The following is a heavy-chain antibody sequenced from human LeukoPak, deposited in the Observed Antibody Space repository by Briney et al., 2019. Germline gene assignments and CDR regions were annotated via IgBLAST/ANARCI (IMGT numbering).Heavy chain of an antibody. V-gene: IGHV3-53*01. CDR3: ARRAGGYSHPYDY. D-gene: IGHD4-23*01. CDR1: GFTVSSNF. CDR2: IYSGGST. Sequence: PGGSLRLSCAASGFTVSSNFLSWVRQAPGKGLEWVSLIYSGGSTDYTGSVKGRFTISRDNSKNTLYLQMNSLRAEDTAVYYCARRAGGYSHPYDYWGQGTLVTVSS. J-gene: IGHJ4*02.